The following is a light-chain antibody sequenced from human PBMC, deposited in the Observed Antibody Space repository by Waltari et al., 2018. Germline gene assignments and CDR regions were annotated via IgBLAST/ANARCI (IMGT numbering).Light chain of an antibody. CDR3: QQYANLPHT. V-gene: IGKV1-33*01. CDR1: QDISNY. Sequence: DIQMTLSPSSLSASVGDRVNITCQASQDISNYLYWYQQKPGKAPNLLIYDASNLESGVPSRFSGSGSETDFTFTITSLQPEDIATYHCQQYANLPHTFGQGTRLEIK. CDR2: DAS. J-gene: IGKJ5*01.